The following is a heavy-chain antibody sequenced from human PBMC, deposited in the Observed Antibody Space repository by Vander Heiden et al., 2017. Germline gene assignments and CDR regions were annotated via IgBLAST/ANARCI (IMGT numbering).Heavy chain of an antibody. J-gene: IGHJ4*02. CDR1: FSTYA. V-gene: IGHV3-23*01. D-gene: IGHD6-19*01. CDR3: AKGSSGSRPYYFDY. CDR2: VTGSGDDT. Sequence: FSTYAMSWVRQAPGKGLEWFSAVTGSGDDTYHADSVKGRFTISRDNSKNTLYLQMNSLRAEDTAVYYCAKGSSGSRPYYFDYWGQGTLVTVSS.